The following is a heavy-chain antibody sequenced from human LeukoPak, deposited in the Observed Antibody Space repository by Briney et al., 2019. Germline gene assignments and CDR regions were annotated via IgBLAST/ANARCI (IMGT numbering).Heavy chain of an antibody. CDR1: GGPISSYY. V-gene: IGHV4-59*08. CDR3: ARQARYYDSSGYSDY. Sequence: SETLSLTCTVSGGPISSYYWSWIRQPPGKGLEWIGYIYYSGSTKYNPSLRSRLTMSVDTSKNQFSLKLSSVSAADTAVYYCARQARYYDSSGYSDYWGQGTLVTVSS. J-gene: IGHJ4*02. CDR2: IYYSGST. D-gene: IGHD3-22*01.